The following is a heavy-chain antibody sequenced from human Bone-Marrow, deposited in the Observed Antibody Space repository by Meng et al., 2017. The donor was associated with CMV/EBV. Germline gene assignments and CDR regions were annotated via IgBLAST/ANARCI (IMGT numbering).Heavy chain of an antibody. Sequence: GESLKISCAASGFTFSTYWMHWVRQVPGKGLVWVSRISSDGSSTRSYADSVKGRFTISRDNAKNSLYLQMNSPRAEDTAVYYCARVKHSSSGLDQYYYYGMDVWGQGTTVTVSS. CDR3: ARVKHSSSGLDQYYYYGMDV. V-gene: IGHV3-74*01. J-gene: IGHJ6*02. D-gene: IGHD6-6*01. CDR2: ISSDGSSTR. CDR1: GFTFSTYW.